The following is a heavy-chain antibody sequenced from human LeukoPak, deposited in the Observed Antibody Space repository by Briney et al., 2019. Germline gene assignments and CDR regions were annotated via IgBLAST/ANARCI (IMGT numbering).Heavy chain of an antibody. D-gene: IGHD5-12*01. Sequence: SETLSLTCTVSGGSMNNDYWSWIRQAPGRGLEWIGTIHYSGSTSYNISLKSRVTISLDTSKSQFSLRLTSVTAADTAVYYCARDLGRGYRREFDFWGQGTLVTVSS. J-gene: IGHJ4*02. CDR2: IHYSGST. CDR1: GGSMNNDY. V-gene: IGHV4-59*01. CDR3: ARDLGRGYRREFDF.